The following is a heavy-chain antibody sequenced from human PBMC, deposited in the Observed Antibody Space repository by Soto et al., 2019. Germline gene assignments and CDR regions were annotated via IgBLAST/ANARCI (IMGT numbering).Heavy chain of an antibody. J-gene: IGHJ6*02. Sequence: QVQLVQSGAEVKKPGASVKVSCKASGYTFTSYGISWVRQAPGQGLEWMGWISAYNGNTNYAQKLQGRVTMTTDTSPSTAYMELRSLRSDDTAVYYCARDSQTLSSWTTIDYYYGMDVWGQGTTVTVSS. CDR2: ISAYNGNT. CDR3: ARDSQTLSSWTTIDYYYGMDV. CDR1: GYTFTSYG. D-gene: IGHD6-13*01. V-gene: IGHV1-18*01.